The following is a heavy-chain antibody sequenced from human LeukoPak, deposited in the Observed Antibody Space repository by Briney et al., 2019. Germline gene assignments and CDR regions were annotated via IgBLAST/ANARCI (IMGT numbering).Heavy chain of an antibody. D-gene: IGHD6-13*01. CDR1: GGSISSSNW. V-gene: IGHV4-4*02. Sequence: SGTLSLTCAVSGGSISSSNWWSWVRQPPGKGLEWIGEIYHSGSTNYNPSLKSRVTISVDKSKNQFSLKLSSVTAAVTAVYYCARVAAAAGTVYFQHWGQGTLVTVSS. J-gene: IGHJ1*01. CDR2: IYHSGST. CDR3: ARVAAAAGTVYFQH.